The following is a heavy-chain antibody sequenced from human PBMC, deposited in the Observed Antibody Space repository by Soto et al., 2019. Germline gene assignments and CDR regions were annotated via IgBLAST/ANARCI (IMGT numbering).Heavy chain of an antibody. CDR2: IRSRASGGTT. CDR1: GFTFGDYA. Sequence: GGSLRLSCTGSGFTFGDYAMSWVRQAPGKGLEWIAFIRSRASGGTTEYATSVKYRFTISRDDSKSMAYLQLHSLNTADTGVYFCRLADRDSSCYRFNGLELWGQGTTVTVSS. J-gene: IGHJ6*02. V-gene: IGHV3-49*04. D-gene: IGHD2-2*01. CDR3: RLADRDSSCYRFNGLEL.